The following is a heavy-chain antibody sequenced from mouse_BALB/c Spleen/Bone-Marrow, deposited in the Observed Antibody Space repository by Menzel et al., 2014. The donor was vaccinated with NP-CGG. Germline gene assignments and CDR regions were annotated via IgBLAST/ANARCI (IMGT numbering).Heavy chain of an antibody. V-gene: IGHV2-6-7*01. D-gene: IGHD4-1*01. CDR1: GFSLTGYG. CDR3: ARTLGHYAMDY. CDR2: IWGDGST. J-gene: IGHJ4*01. Sequence: QVQLQQSGPGLVAPSQSLSITCTVSGFSLTGYGVNWVRQPPGKGLEWLGMIWGDGSTDYNSALKSRLSISKDNSKSRVFIKMNSLQTGDTARYYCARTLGHYAMDYWSQGTSVNISS.